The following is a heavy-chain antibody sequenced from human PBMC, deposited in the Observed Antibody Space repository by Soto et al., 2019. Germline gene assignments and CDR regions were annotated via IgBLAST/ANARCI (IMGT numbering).Heavy chain of an antibody. D-gene: IGHD3-10*01. CDR1: GYTFTSYD. Sequence: GASVKVSCKASGYTFTSYDINCVRQATGQGLEWMGWMNPNSGNTGYAQKFQGRVTMTRNTSISTAYMELSSLRSEDTAVYYCARGYRRVLLWFGQLFIGAFDIWGQGTMVTVSS. CDR3: ARGYRRVLLWFGQLFIGAFDI. CDR2: MNPNSGNT. J-gene: IGHJ3*02. V-gene: IGHV1-8*01.